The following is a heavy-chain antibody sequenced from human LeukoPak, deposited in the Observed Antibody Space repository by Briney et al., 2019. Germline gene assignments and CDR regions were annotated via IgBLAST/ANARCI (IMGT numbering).Heavy chain of an antibody. V-gene: IGHV4-34*01. CDR1: GGSFSGYY. D-gene: IGHD4-17*01. CDR2: INHSGST. Sequence: SETLSLTCAVYGGSFSGYYWSWIRQPPGKGLEWIGEINHSGSTNYNPSLKSRVTISVDKSKDQFSLKLSSVTAADTAVYYCARANDYGDPMPRYMDVWGKGTTVTVSS. J-gene: IGHJ6*03. CDR3: ARANDYGDPMPRYMDV.